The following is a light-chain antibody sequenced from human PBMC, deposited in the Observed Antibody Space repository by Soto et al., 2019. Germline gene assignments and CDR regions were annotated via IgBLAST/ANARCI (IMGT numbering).Light chain of an antibody. V-gene: IGLV2-8*01. J-gene: IGLJ2*01. Sequence: QSALTQPPSASGSPGQSVTISCIGTSSDVGGYNYVSWYQQHPGKAPKLMIYEVSKRPSGVPDRFSGSKCGNTASLTVSGLQAEDEADYYCSSYAASNNLGVFGGGTKLTVL. CDR3: SSYAASNNLGV. CDR2: EVS. CDR1: SSDVGGYNY.